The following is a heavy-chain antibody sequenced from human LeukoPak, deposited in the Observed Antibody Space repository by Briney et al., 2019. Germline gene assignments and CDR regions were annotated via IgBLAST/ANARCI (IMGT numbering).Heavy chain of an antibody. CDR2: INHSGST. D-gene: IGHD3-3*01. CDR1: GGSFSGYY. V-gene: IGHV4-34*01. CDR3: ARGGRGYYDFWSGYSIRYFDY. J-gene: IGHJ4*02. Sequence: SETLSLTCAVYGGSFSGYYWSWIRQPPGKGLKWIGEINHSGSTNYNPSLKSRVTISVDTSKNQFSLKLSSVTAADTAVYYCARGGRGYYDFWSGYSIRYFDYWGQGTLVTVSS.